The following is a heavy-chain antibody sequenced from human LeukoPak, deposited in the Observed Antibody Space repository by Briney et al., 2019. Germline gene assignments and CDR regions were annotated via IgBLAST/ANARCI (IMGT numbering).Heavy chain of an antibody. CDR1: AHTFTDYY. J-gene: IGHJ6*03. CDR3: ARSEQFPYYMDV. CDR2: IYPNSGGT. V-gene: IGHV1-2*02. Sequence: ASVKVSCKASAHTFTDYYMHWVRQAPGQGLEWMGWIYPNSGGTNYAQKFQGRVTMTRDTSISTAYMELSRLRSDDTAVYYCARSEQFPYYMDVWGKGTTVTVSS. D-gene: IGHD6-19*01.